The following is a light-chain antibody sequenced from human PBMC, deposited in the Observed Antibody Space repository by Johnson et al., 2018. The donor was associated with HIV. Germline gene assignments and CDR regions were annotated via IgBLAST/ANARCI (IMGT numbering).Light chain of an antibody. Sequence: SVLTQPPSVSAAPGQTVTISCSGSSSTIGNNDVSWYQQLPGTAPKLLIYENNKRPSGIPDRFSGSKSGTSATLGITGLQTGDEADNYCGTWDSSLSAGVFGTGTKVTVL. CDR1: SSTIGNND. J-gene: IGLJ1*01. CDR2: ENN. CDR3: GTWDSSLSAGV. V-gene: IGLV1-51*02.